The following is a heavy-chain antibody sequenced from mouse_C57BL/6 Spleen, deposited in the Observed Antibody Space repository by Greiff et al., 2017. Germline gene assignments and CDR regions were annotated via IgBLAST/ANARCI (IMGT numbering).Heavy chain of an antibody. CDR2: IYPGDGDT. V-gene: IGHV1-80*01. J-gene: IGHJ1*03. D-gene: IGHD1-1*01. Sequence: QVQLQQSGAELVKPGASVKISCKASGYAFSSYWMNWVKQRPGKGLEWIGQIYPGDGDTNYNGKFKGKATLTADKSSSTAYMQLSSLTSEDSAVYFCARADNSGGSSSWYFDVWGTGTTVTVSS. CDR1: GYAFSSYW. CDR3: ARADNSGGSSSWYFDV.